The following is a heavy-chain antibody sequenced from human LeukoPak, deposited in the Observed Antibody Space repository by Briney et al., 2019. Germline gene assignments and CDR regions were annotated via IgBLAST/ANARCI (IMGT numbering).Heavy chain of an antibody. Sequence: GGSLRLSCAASGFTFSSYAMSWVRQAPGKGLEWVSAISGSGGSTYYADSVKGRFTISRDNSKNTLYLQMNSLRAEDTAVYYRAKAPRHYDILTGYYLNYYYYGMDVWGQGTTVTVSS. J-gene: IGHJ6*02. D-gene: IGHD3-9*01. CDR3: AKAPRHYDILTGYYLNYYYYGMDV. V-gene: IGHV3-23*01. CDR1: GFTFSSYA. CDR2: ISGSGGST.